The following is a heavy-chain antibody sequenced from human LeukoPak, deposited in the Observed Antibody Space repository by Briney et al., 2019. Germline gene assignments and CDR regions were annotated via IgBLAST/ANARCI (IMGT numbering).Heavy chain of an antibody. CDR1: RFTFSTYA. J-gene: IGHJ1*01. Sequence: PGGSLRLSCAAARFTFSTYAMHWVRQAPSKGLEWVAGISNDGTNEDHADSVKGRFTISRDNSKNTLYLQMNSLRAEDTAIYYCARDRIAVAGMGAFQHWGQGTLVTVSS. CDR3: ARDRIAVAGMGAFQH. V-gene: IGHV3-30-3*01. CDR2: ISNDGTNE. D-gene: IGHD6-19*01.